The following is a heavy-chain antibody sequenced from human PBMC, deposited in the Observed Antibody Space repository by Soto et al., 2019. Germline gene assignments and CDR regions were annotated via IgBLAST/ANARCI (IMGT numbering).Heavy chain of an antibody. V-gene: IGHV3-30-3*01. D-gene: IGHD2-15*01. Sequence: PGGSLRLSCAASGFTFSSYAMHWVRQAPGKGLEWVAVISYDGSNKYYADSVKGRFTISRDNSKNTLYLQMNSLRAEDTAVYYCARDRGCSGGSCYTSGSGMDVWGQGTTVTVSS. CDR3: ARDRGCSGGSCYTSGSGMDV. J-gene: IGHJ6*02. CDR1: GFTFSSYA. CDR2: ISYDGSNK.